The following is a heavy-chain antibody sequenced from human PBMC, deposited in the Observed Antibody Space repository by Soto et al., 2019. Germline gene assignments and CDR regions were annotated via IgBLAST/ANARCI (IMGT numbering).Heavy chain of an antibody. CDR2: IWYDGSNK. CDR1: GFTFSSYG. D-gene: IGHD2-2*01. CDR3: ARDFRPIVVVPAAVGQNNWFDP. V-gene: IGHV3-33*01. J-gene: IGHJ5*02. Sequence: QVQLVESGGGGVQPGRSLRLSCAASGFTFSSYGMHWVRQAPGKGLEWVAVIWYDGSNKYYADSVKGRFTISRDNSKNTLYLQMNSLRGEDTAVYYCARDFRPIVVVPAAVGQNNWFDPWGQGTLVTVSS.